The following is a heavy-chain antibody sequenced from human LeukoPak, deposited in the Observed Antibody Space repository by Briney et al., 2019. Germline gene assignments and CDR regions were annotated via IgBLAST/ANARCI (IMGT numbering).Heavy chain of an antibody. Sequence: RASVKVSCKASGYTFTGYYMHWVRQAPGQGLEWMGGIIPIFGTANYAQKFQGRVTITADESTSTAYMELSSLRSEDTAVYYCARERDDYARLFDYWGQGTLVTVSS. CDR2: IIPIFGTA. J-gene: IGHJ4*02. CDR3: ARERDDYARLFDY. CDR1: GYTFTGYY. V-gene: IGHV1-69*13. D-gene: IGHD3-16*01.